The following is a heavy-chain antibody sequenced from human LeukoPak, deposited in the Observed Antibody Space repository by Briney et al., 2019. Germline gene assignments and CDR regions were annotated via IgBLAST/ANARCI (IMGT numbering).Heavy chain of an antibody. CDR1: GFTFSDYA. D-gene: IGHD5-12*01. J-gene: IGHJ4*02. CDR2: ISGDGGTT. V-gene: IGHV3-23*01. CDR3: ATDRGYSGYGTFDY. Sequence: GGSLRLSCAASGFTFSDYAMAWVRQAPGRGPEWVSTISGDGGTTYYADSVKGRFTISRDDSTDTLYLQMNSLTAADSALYYCATDRGYSGYGTFDYWGQGTLVSVSS.